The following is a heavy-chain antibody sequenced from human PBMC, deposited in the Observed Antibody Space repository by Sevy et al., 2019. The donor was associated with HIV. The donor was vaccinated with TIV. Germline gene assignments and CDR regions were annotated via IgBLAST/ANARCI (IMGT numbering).Heavy chain of an antibody. J-gene: IGHJ4*02. Sequence: GGSLRLSCAASGFTFSKYWMGWVRHAPGQGLEWVANTKKDAGQKYYVDSVKGRFTISRDNAKNSLYLQMNSLRAEDTAVDFCARDDGNYYFHYWGQGTLVTVSS. D-gene: IGHD1-7*01. CDR2: TKKDAGQK. CDR1: GFTFSKYW. V-gene: IGHV3-7*01. CDR3: ARDDGNYYFHY.